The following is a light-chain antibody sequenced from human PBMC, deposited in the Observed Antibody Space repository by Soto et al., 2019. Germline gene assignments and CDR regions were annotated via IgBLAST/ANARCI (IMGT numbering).Light chain of an antibody. CDR3: SSYTSSSTDYV. Sequence: QSALTQPASVSGSPGQSITISCTGTSSDVGGYNYVSWYQQHPGKAPKLMIYDVSNRPSGVSNRFSGPKSGNTASLTIFGLQAEDEADYYCSSYTSSSTDYVFGTGTKVTVL. V-gene: IGLV2-14*01. J-gene: IGLJ1*01. CDR1: SSDVGGYNY. CDR2: DVS.